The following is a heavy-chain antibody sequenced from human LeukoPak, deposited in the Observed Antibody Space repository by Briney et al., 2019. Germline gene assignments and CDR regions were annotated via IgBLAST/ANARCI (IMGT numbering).Heavy chain of an antibody. CDR1: GFTFSSYG. V-gene: IGHV3-30*02. CDR3: AKVKWELRTDWFDP. Sequence: GGSLRLSCAASGFTFSSYGMHWVRQAPGKGLEWVAFIRYDGSNKYCADSVKGRFTISRDNSKNTLYLQMNSLRAEDTAVYYCAKVKWELRTDWFDPWGQGTLVTVSS. J-gene: IGHJ5*02. D-gene: IGHD1-26*01. CDR2: IRYDGSNK.